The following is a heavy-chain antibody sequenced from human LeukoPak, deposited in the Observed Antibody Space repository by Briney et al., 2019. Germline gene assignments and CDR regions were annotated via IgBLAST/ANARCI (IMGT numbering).Heavy chain of an antibody. Sequence: GASVKVSCKASGYTFTSYGISWVRQAPGQGLEWMGWISAYNGNTNYAQKLQGRVTMTTDTSTSTAYMELRSLRSDDTAVYYCARSPKRYSSGWYSDYWGEGTLVTVSP. J-gene: IGHJ4*02. CDR3: ARSPKRYSSGWYSDY. V-gene: IGHV1-18*04. CDR2: ISAYNGNT. D-gene: IGHD6-19*01. CDR1: GYTFTSYG.